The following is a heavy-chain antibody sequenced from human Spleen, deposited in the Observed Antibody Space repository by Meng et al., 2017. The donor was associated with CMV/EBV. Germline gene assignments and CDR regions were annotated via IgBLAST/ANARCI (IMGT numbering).Heavy chain of an antibody. V-gene: IGHV3-21*06. Sequence: GGSLRLSCAASGFTFNSYSMNWVRQAPGKGLEWVSSISSSSDYISYADSVKGRFTISRDNAKNSLYLQMNSLRAEDTAVYYCASSAEAQGIRAYFHYGMDVWGQGTTVTVSS. CDR1: GFTFNSYS. J-gene: IGHJ6*02. CDR3: ASSAEAQGIRAYFHYGMDV. D-gene: IGHD5-18*01. CDR2: ISSSSDYI.